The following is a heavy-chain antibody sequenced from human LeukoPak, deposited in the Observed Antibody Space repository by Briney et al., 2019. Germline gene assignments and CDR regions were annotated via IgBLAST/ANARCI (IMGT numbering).Heavy chain of an antibody. CDR3: ARDGSGSYYYKGPRTYYYFDY. D-gene: IGHD3-10*01. CDR2: IIPIFGTA. Sequence: SLKVSCTASGGTFSSYAISWVRQAPGQGLEWMGGIIPIFGTANYAQKFQGRVTITADESTSTAYMELSSLRSEDTAVYYCARDGSGSYYYKGPRTYYYFDYWGQGTLVTVSS. V-gene: IGHV1-69*13. CDR1: GGTFSSYA. J-gene: IGHJ4*02.